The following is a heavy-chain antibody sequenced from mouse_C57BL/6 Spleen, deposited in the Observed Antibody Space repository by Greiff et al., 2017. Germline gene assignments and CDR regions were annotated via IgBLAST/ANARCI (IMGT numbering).Heavy chain of an antibody. V-gene: IGHV5-17*01. J-gene: IGHJ2*01. Sequence: EVKLQESGGGLVKPGGSLKLSCAASGFTFSDYGMHWVRQAPEKGLEWVAYISSGSSTIYYADTVKGRFTISRDNAKNTLFLQMTSLRSEDTAMYYCASRPYYDYDTGPYFDYWGQGTTLTVSS. CDR1: GFTFSDYG. CDR2: ISSGSSTI. D-gene: IGHD2-4*01. CDR3: ASRPYYDYDTGPYFDY.